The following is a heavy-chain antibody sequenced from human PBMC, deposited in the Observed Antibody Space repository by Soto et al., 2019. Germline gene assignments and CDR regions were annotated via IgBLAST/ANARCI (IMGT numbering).Heavy chain of an antibody. J-gene: IGHJ6*01. CDR3: GRWASCGELSGPDNVWGMDV. D-gene: IGHD3-16*02. CDR2: IIPILGIA. V-gene: IGHV1-69*02. CDR1: GGTFSSYT. Sequence: QVQLVQSGAEVKKPGSSVKVSCKASGGTFSSYTISWVRQAPGQGLEWMGRIIPILGIANYAQKFQGRVTITADKARSTAYMELISLRSENPAVYYGGRWASCGELSGPDNVWGMDVW.